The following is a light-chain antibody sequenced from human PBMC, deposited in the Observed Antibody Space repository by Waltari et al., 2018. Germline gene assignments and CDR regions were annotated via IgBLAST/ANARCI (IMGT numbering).Light chain of an antibody. J-gene: IGLJ2*01. V-gene: IGLV3-1*01. Sequence: SYELTQPPSVSVSPGKPASTPCPGDKLGDKYACWYQQKPGQSPVLVIYQDSKRPSGIPERFSGSNSGNTATLTISGTQAMDEADYYCQAWDSSHVVFGGGTKLTVL. CDR1: KLGDKY. CDR2: QDS. CDR3: QAWDSSHVV.